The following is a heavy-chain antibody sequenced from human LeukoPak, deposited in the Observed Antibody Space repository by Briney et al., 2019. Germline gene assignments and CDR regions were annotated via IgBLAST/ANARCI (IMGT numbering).Heavy chain of an antibody. D-gene: IGHD3-16*02. CDR2: ISSSGSTI. Sequence: GGSLRLSCAASGFTFSSYEMHWVRQAPGKGLEGVSFISSSGSTIYYADSVKGRFTISRDDAKNSLYLQMNSLRVEDTAVYYCARGALGLRLGELSLYFDYWGQGTLVTVSS. V-gene: IGHV3-48*03. CDR3: ARGALGLRLGELSLYFDY. J-gene: IGHJ4*02. CDR1: GFTFSSYE.